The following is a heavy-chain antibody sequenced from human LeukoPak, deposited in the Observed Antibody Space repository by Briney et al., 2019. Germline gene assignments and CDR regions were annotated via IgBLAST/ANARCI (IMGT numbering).Heavy chain of an antibody. CDR2: VSASGTT. J-gene: IGHJ6*03. V-gene: IGHV4-4*07. CDR3: ARAASGDAVDYYGSGRRFYSYYMDV. Sequence: PSETLSLTCIVSGDSFSSYQWSWVRQPAGKGLEWIGRVSASGTTNSNPALKSRVTMSVDSSKKQFSLKLSSVTAADTAVYYCARAASGDAVDYYGSGRRFYSYYMDVWGKGTTVTISS. D-gene: IGHD3-10*01. CDR1: GDSFSSYQ.